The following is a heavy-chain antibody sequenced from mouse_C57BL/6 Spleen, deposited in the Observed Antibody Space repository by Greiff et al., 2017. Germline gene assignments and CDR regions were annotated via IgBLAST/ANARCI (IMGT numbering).Heavy chain of an antibody. CDR1: GYTFTSYW. V-gene: IGHV1-55*01. CDR3: ARGGYSNYNGYFDV. CDR2: IYPGSGST. Sequence: QVQLQQSGAELVKPGASVKMSCKASGYTFTSYWITWVKQRPGQGLEWIGDIYPGSGSTNYNEKFKSKATLTVATSSSTAYMQLSSLTSEDSAVYYCARGGYSNYNGYFDVWGTGTTVTVSS. J-gene: IGHJ1*03. D-gene: IGHD2-5*01.